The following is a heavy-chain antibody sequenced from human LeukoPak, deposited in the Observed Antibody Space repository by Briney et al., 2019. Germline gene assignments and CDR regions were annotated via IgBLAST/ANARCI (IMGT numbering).Heavy chain of an antibody. J-gene: IGHJ5*02. D-gene: IGHD3-10*01. Sequence: ASVKVSCKASGYTFTSYGISWVRQAPGQGLEWMGWISAYNGSTNYAQKLQGRVTMTTDTSTSTAYMELRSLRSDDTAVYYCARGRITMVRGPFDPWGQGTLVTVSS. CDR2: ISAYNGST. CDR3: ARGRITMVRGPFDP. V-gene: IGHV1-18*01. CDR1: GYTFTSYG.